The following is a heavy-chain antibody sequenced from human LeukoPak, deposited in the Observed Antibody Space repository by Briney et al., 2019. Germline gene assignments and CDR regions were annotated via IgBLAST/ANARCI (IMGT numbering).Heavy chain of an antibody. J-gene: IGHJ1*01. V-gene: IGHV4-4*02. CDR1: GGSISSSNW. CDR2: IYHSGGT. D-gene: IGHD3-10*01. CDR3: ARASEVTMVRGVKGSYFQH. Sequence: ASETLSLTCAVSGGSISSSNWWSWVRQPPGKGLEWIGEIYHSGGTNYNPSLKSRVTISVDKSKNQFSLKLGSVTAADTAVYYCARASEVTMVRGVKGSYFQHWGQGTLVTVSS.